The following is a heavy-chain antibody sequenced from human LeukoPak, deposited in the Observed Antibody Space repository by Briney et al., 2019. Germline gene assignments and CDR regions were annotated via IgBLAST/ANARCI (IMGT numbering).Heavy chain of an antibody. CDR3: ARAASIVATIGTFGY. Sequence: ASVKVPCKASGYTFTGYYMHWVRQAPGQGLEWMGRINPNSGGTNYAQKFQGRVTMTRDTSISTAYMELSRLRSDDTAVYYCARAASIVATIGTFGYWGQGTLVTVSS. CDR1: GYTFTGYY. CDR2: INPNSGGT. V-gene: IGHV1-2*06. J-gene: IGHJ4*02. D-gene: IGHD5-12*01.